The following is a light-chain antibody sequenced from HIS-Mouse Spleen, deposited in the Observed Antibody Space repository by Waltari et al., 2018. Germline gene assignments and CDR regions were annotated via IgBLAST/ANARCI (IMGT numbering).Light chain of an antibody. J-gene: IGLJ1*01. CDR2: EVS. CDR3: SSYAGSNNSLYV. V-gene: IGLV2-8*01. CDR1: SSDVGGYNY. Sequence: QSALTQPPSASGSPGQSVTISCTRTSSDVGGYNYVSWSQQHPGKAPKPMIYEVSKRPSGVPDRFSGSKSGNTASLTVSGLQAEDEADYYCSSYAGSNNSLYVFGTGTKVTVL.